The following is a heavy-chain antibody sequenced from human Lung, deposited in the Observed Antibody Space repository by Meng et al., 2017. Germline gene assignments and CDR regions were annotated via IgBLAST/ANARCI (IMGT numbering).Heavy chain of an antibody. D-gene: IGHD6-13*01. CDR2: IDPNNDHT. CDR1: GYTFAAYW. CDR3: ARDEDISAAGKLFGDY. V-gene: IGHV1-2*06. Sequence: VQLVQVGPEVKKPGASVKLSCKPSGYTFAAYWIHWLRQAPGQGLEWMGRIDPNNDHTQYAQNFQGRVTMTSDTSISTVYMELNGLRSDDTAVYYCARDEDISAAGKLFGDYWGQGTLVTVSS. J-gene: IGHJ4*02.